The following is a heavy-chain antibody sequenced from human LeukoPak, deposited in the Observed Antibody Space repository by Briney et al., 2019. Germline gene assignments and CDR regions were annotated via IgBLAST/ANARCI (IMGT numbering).Heavy chain of an antibody. CDR2: IYTSGST. J-gene: IGHJ4*02. V-gene: IGHV4-4*07. CDR1: GGSISSYY. CDR3: ARDQGSSWYRTAFDY. Sequence: TSETLSLTCTVSGGSISSYYWSWIRQPAGKGLEWIGRIYTSGSTNYNPSLKSRVTISVDKSKNQFSLKLSSVTAADTAVYYCARDQGSSWYRTAFDYWGQGTLVTVSS. D-gene: IGHD6-13*01.